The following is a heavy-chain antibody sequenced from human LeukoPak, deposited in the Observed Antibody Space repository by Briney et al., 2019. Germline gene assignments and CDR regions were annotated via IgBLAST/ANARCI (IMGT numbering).Heavy chain of an antibody. CDR2: IIPIFGTA. Sequence: VASVKVSCKASGGTFSSYAISWVRQAPGQGLKWMGGIIPIFGTANYAQKFQGRVTITADESTSTAYMELSSLRSEDTAVYYCARGGYLGYCSSTSCYTHDNWFDPWGQGTLVTVSS. D-gene: IGHD2-2*02. J-gene: IGHJ5*02. CDR3: ARGGYLGYCSSTSCYTHDNWFDP. CDR1: GGTFSSYA. V-gene: IGHV1-69*13.